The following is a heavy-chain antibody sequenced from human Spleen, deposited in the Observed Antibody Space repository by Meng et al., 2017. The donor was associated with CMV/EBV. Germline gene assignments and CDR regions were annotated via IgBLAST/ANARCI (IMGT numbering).Heavy chain of an antibody. CDR3: ARGAYLQY. CDR2: INPSGGST. J-gene: IGHJ4*02. V-gene: IGHV1-46*01. CDR1: GFPFSGYY. Sequence: ASVKVSCKVSGFPFSGYYIHWVRQAPGQGLEWMGIINPSGGSTSYAQKFQGRVTMTRDTSTSTVYMELSSLRSEDTAVYYCARGAYLQYWGQGTLVTVSS.